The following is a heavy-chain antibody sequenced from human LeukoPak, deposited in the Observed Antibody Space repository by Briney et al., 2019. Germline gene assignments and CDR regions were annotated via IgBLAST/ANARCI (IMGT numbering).Heavy chain of an antibody. CDR3: IGYCSGGSCYPPDY. D-gene: IGHD2-15*01. V-gene: IGHV4-30-4*01. CDR2: IYYSGST. J-gene: IGHJ4*02. CDR1: GGSISSGDYY. Sequence: PSEALSLTCTVSGGSISSGDYYWSWIRQPPGKGLEWIGYIYYSGSTYYNPSLKSRVTISVDTPKNQFSLKLSSVTAADTAVYYCIGYCSGGSCYPPDYWGQGTLVTVSS.